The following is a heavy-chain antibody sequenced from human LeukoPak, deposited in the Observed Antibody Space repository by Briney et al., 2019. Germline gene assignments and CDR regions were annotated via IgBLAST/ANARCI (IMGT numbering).Heavy chain of an antibody. Sequence: SETLSLTCTVSGGSISSGDYYWSWIRQPPGKGLEWIGYIYYSESTYYNPFLKSRVTISVDTSKNQFSLKLSSVTAADTAVYYCARNTLYCSSTSCYDYWGQGTLVTVSS. CDR3: ARNTLYCSSTSCYDY. J-gene: IGHJ4*02. D-gene: IGHD2-2*01. V-gene: IGHV4-30-4*08. CDR2: IYYSEST. CDR1: GGSISSGDYY.